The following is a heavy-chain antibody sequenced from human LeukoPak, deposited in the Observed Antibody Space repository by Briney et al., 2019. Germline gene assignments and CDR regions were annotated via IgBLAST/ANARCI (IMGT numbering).Heavy chain of an antibody. CDR3: ARVNYYDSRGYYHAFDI. CDR2: IYNSGST. Sequence: SETLSFTCTVSGGSVSSSSYYWSWIRQPPGKGLEWIGYIYNSGSTNYNPSLKSRVTISVDTSKNQFSLKLSSVTAADTAVYYCARVNYYDSRGYYHAFDIWGQGTMVTVSS. D-gene: IGHD3-22*01. V-gene: IGHV4-61*01. CDR1: GGSVSSSSYY. J-gene: IGHJ3*02.